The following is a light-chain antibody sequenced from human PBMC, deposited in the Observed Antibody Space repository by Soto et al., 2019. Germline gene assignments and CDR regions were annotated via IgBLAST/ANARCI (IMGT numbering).Light chain of an antibody. J-gene: IGLJ3*02. Sequence: QSVLTQPPSASGTPGQRVSISCSGSDSNIGDNAVNWFQQLPGTAPKLLIYSNRQRPSGVPDRFSGSKSGTSASLAISGLQSEDEAVYFCATWDDRLNGRVFGGGTKVTVL. CDR1: DSNIGDNA. CDR2: SNR. V-gene: IGLV1-44*01. CDR3: ATWDDRLNGRV.